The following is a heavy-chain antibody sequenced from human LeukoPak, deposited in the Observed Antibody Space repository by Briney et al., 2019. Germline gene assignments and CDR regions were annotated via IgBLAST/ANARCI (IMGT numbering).Heavy chain of an antibody. Sequence: PGGPLRLSCAASGFTFSSYAMSWVRQAPGKGLEWVSAISGSGGSTYYADSVKGRFTISRDNSKNTLYLQMNSLRGEDTAVYYCARGNTYYFDYWGQGTLVTVSS. V-gene: IGHV3-23*01. CDR2: ISGSGGST. CDR1: GFTFSSYA. CDR3: ARGNTYYFDY. J-gene: IGHJ4*02. D-gene: IGHD2/OR15-2a*01.